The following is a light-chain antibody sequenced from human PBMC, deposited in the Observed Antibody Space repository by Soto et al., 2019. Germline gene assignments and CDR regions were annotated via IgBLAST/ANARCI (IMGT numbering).Light chain of an antibody. CDR2: GAS. CDR3: QQRSNWPPFT. Sequence: EIVMTQSPASLSVSPGDGATLSCRASQSVASNVAWYQQKPGQGPRLLIHGASTRAAGVPARFSGSGSGTDFTLTISSLQSEDFAVYYCQQRSNWPPFTFGPGTKVDI. CDR1: QSVASN. V-gene: IGKV3-15*01. J-gene: IGKJ3*01.